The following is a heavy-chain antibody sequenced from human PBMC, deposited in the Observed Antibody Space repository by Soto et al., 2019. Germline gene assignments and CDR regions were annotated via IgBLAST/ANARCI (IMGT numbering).Heavy chain of an antibody. D-gene: IGHD3-10*01. CDR3: VRAHALGFSNWFDP. Sequence: ASVKVSCKASGYTFTSYAMHWVRQAPGQRLEWMGWINAGNGNTKYSQKFQGRVTITRDTSASTAYMELSSLRSEGTAVYYCVRAHALGFSNWFDPWGRGTLVTVSS. CDR2: INAGNGNT. J-gene: IGHJ5*02. V-gene: IGHV1-3*01. CDR1: GYTFTSYA.